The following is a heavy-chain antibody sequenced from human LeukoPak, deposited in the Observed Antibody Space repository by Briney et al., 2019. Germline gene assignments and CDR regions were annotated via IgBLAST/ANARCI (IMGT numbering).Heavy chain of an antibody. Sequence: GGSLRLSCAASGFIFRNYGMNWVRQAPGEGLEWVSGIYTNGNTRYADSVRGRFTISRDNSKNTLYLQMHSLRVDDTAVYYCAHLVWEYVGGLDVWGQGTTVTVSS. CDR2: IYTNGNT. D-gene: IGHD1-26*01. V-gene: IGHV3-23*05. CDR3: AHLVWEYVGGLDV. CDR1: GFIFRNYG. J-gene: IGHJ6*02.